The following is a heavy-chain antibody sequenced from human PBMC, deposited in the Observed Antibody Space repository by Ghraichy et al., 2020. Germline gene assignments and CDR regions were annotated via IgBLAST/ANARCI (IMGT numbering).Heavy chain of an antibody. Sequence: ASVKVSCKASGYTFTSYGISWVRQAPGQGLEWMGWISAYNGNTNYAQKLQGRVTMTTDTSTSTAYMELRSLRSDDTAVYYCARGPLRYFDWLSPIDYWGQGTLVTVSS. CDR3: ARGPLRYFDWLSPIDY. CDR1: GYTFTSYG. CDR2: ISAYNGNT. V-gene: IGHV1-18*01. D-gene: IGHD3-9*01. J-gene: IGHJ4*02.